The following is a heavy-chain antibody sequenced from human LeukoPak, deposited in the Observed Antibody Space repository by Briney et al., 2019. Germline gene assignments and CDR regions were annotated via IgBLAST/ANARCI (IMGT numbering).Heavy chain of an antibody. CDR3: AVGYDSSGQDY. V-gene: IGHV4-4*07. Sequence: SETLSLTCTVSGGSISSYYWSWIRQPAGKGLEWIGRTYISGSTNYNPSLKSRVTMSLDTSKNQFSLKLSSVTAADTAVYYCAVGYDSSGQDYWGQGTLVTVSS. CDR2: TYISGST. J-gene: IGHJ4*02. CDR1: GGSISSYY. D-gene: IGHD3-22*01.